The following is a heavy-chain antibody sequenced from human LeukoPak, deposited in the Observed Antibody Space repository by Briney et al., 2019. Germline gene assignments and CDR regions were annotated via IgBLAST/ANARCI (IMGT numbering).Heavy chain of an antibody. V-gene: IGHV3-48*01. CDR2: ISSSSSTI. J-gene: IGHJ4*02. CDR1: GFTFSSYS. D-gene: IGHD3-10*01. Sequence: GGSLRLSCAASGFTFSSYSMNWVRQAPGKGLEWVSYISSSSSTIYYADSVKGRFTISRDNAKDSLYLQMNSLRAEDTAVYYCAREEYYYGSGSLDYWGQGTLVTVSS. CDR3: AREEYYYGSGSLDY.